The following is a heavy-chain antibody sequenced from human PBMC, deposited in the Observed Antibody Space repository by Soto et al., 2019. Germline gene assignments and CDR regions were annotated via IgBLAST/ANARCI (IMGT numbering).Heavy chain of an antibody. CDR1: GGSFSGYY. J-gene: IGHJ4*02. D-gene: IGHD3-10*01. Sequence: PSETLSLTCAVYGGSFSGYYWSWIRQPPGKGLEWIGEINHSGSTNYNPSLKSRVTISVDTSKNQFSLKLSSVTAADTAVYYCARGSGRITMVRGVLFDYWGQGTLVTVSS. V-gene: IGHV4-34*01. CDR2: INHSGST. CDR3: ARGSGRITMVRGVLFDY.